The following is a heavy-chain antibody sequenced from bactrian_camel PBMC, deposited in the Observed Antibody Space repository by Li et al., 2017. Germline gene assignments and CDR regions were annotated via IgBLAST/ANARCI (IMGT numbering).Heavy chain of an antibody. CDR2: IKSRGHDI. D-gene: IGHD5*01. J-gene: IGHJ4*01. Sequence: VQLVESGGGLVQPGGSLRLSCEASGFQFSLVDMSWVRQAPGKGLEWVSSIKSRGHDITYADSAKGRFTISRDNAKNMLHLQMNSLKTDDTAMYYCVTSYGGVAPPRGQGTQVTVS. CDR1: GFQFSLVD. CDR3: VTSYGGVAPP. V-gene: IGHV3S40*01.